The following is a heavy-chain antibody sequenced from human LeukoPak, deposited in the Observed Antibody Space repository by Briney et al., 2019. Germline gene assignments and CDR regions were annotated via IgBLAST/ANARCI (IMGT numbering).Heavy chain of an antibody. V-gene: IGHV4-34*01. CDR1: GGSLSGYY. Sequence: SETLSLTCGVYGGSLSGYYWSWIRQPPEKGLEWIGEINHSGSTNYNPSLKSRVTISVDTSKNQFSLKLSSVTAADTAVYYCARVTMVRGVIVEDYWGQGTLVTVSS. D-gene: IGHD3-10*01. J-gene: IGHJ4*02. CDR2: INHSGST. CDR3: ARVTMVRGVIVEDY.